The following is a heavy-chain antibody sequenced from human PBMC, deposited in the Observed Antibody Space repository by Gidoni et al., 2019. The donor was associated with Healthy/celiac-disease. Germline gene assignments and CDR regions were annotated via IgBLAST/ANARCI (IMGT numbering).Heavy chain of an antibody. J-gene: IGHJ6*02. D-gene: IGHD2-15*01. CDR1: GFTFRSYS. Sequence: VQLVESGGGLVKPGGSLRLSCAASGFTFRSYSMNWVRQAPGKGLEWVSSISSSSSYIYYADSVKGRFTISRDNAKTSLYLQMNSLRAEDTAVYYCARDETTPTAPGGLNYYYYYGMDVWGQGTTVTVSS. CDR3: ARDETTPTAPGGLNYYYYYGMDV. V-gene: IGHV3-21*01. CDR2: ISSSSSYI.